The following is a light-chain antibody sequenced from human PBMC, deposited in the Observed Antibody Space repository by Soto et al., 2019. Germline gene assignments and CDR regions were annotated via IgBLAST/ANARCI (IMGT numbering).Light chain of an antibody. V-gene: IGKV1-5*03. CDR2: KAS. Sequence: DIQMTQSPSTLSASVGDRVTITCRASQSISSWLAWYQQKPGKAPKLLIYKASNLERGVPSRFSGSASGTEFTLTISSLQPDDFATYYCQQYNSYSYTFGQGTKLEIK. CDR1: QSISSW. J-gene: IGKJ2*01. CDR3: QQYNSYSYT.